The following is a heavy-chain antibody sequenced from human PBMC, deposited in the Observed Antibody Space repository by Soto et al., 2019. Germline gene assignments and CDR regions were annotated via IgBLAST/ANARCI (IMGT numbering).Heavy chain of an antibody. CDR2: IIPIFGTA. J-gene: IGHJ6*01. CDR3: ARAELAVVPAAIREGSHYYVLDV. D-gene: IGHD2-2*02. V-gene: IGHV1-69*13. CDR1: GATFSSYS. Sequence: SVKACCKASGATFSSYSTSRVRQAPGQGLEWMGGIIPIFGTANYEQKPQGRVTITADESTSTAYMELSSLRSEDTAVYYCARAELAVVPAAIREGSHYYVLDVW.